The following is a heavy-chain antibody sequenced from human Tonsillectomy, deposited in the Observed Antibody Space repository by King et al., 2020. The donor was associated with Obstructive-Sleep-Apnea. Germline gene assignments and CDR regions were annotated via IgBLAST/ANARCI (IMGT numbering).Heavy chain of an antibody. D-gene: IGHD6-13*01. CDR2: VRYDGSNK. V-gene: IGHV3-30*02. CDR1: GFTFSSYG. Sequence: VQLVESGGGVVQPGRSLRLSCAASGFTFSSYGMHWVRQAPGKGLEWVAFVRYDGSNKYYADSVKGRFTISRDNSNNTLYLQMNSLRAEDTAVYYCAKNEPYSSRWYSSLNDYYYGMDVWGQGTTVTVSS. J-gene: IGHJ6*02. CDR3: AKNEPYSSRWYSSLNDYYYGMDV.